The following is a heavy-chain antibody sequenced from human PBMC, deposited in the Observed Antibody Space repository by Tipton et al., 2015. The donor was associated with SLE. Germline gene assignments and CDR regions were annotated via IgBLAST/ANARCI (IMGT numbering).Heavy chain of an antibody. V-gene: IGHV1-46*01. CDR2: INPTGGNA. D-gene: IGHD5-12*01. J-gene: IGHJ5*02. Sequence: QLVQSGAEVKRPGASVRVSCKASGYTFTSYYLHWVRQAPGQGLEWMGIINPTGGNASYAQKFQGRVTMTKATSTTTVYMELSSLRSEDTAVYYCARERAYSRYVWFDPWGQGTLVTVSS. CDR3: ARERAYSRYVWFDP. CDR1: GYTFTSYY.